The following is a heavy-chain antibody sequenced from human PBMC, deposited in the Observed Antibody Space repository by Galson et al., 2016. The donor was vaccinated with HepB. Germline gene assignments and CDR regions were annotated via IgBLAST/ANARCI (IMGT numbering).Heavy chain of an antibody. CDR2: IWYDGSNE. V-gene: IGHV3-33*01. CDR1: GFTFSTYG. D-gene: IGHD3-22*01. J-gene: IGHJ4*02. Sequence: SLRLSCAASGFTFSTYGMHWVRQAPGKGLEWVAVIWYDGSNEYYADSVKGRFTISRDNSKNTLYLQMNSLRAEDTAMYYCSRGMGSGGYYQSDYGGQGTLVTVSS. CDR3: SRGMGSGGYYQSDY.